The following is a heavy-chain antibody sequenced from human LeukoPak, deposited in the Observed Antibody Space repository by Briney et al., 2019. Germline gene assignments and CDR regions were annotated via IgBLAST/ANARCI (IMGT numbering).Heavy chain of an antibody. CDR2: INPNSGGT. CDR3: ARLRPSMVRGVIRGGNWFDP. Sequence: ASVKVSCKASGYTFTGYYMHWVRQAPGQGLEWMGWINPNSGGTNYAQKFQGRVTMTRDTSISTAYMELSRLRSDDTAVYYCARLRPSMVRGVIRGGNWFDPWGQGTLVNVSS. J-gene: IGHJ5*02. V-gene: IGHV1-2*02. D-gene: IGHD3-10*01. CDR1: GYTFTGYY.